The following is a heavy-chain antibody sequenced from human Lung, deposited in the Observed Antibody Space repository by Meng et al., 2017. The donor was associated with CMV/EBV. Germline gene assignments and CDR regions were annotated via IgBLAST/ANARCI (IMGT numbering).Heavy chain of an antibody. D-gene: IGHD2-8*01. Sequence: GESXKISCAASGFTFSGHWMNWVRQTPGKGLEWVANIKQDGSDKYYADSVKGRLTISRDNAENSLYLQMNSLRAEDTAIYYCARGGPCSNGVCSNYGMDVWGQGTTVTVSS. CDR3: ARGGPCSNGVCSNYGMDV. CDR1: GFTFSGHW. V-gene: IGHV3-7*01. CDR2: IKQDGSDK. J-gene: IGHJ6*02.